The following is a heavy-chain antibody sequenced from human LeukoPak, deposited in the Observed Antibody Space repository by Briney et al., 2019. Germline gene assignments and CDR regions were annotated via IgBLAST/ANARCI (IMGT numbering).Heavy chain of an antibody. CDR2: VYPGDSDT. V-gene: IGHV5-51*01. CDR1: GYRFTRYW. J-gene: IGHJ4*02. Sequence: GESLKISCQGSGYRFTRYWIGWVRQMPGKGLEWMGIVYPGDSDTRYSPSFQGQVTISADKSISTAYLQWSSLKASDTAMYYCARQGFSGYSSSWSGYWGQGTLVTVSS. CDR3: ARQGFSGYSSSWSGY. D-gene: IGHD6-13*01.